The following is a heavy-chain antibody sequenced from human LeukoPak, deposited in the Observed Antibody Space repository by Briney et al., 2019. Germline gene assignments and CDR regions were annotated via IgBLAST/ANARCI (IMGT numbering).Heavy chain of an antibody. CDR2: IIPIFGTA. CDR3: ARARVTTSWYYYYYMDV. J-gene: IGHJ6*03. Sequence: ASVKVSCKASGGTFSSYAISWVRQAPGQGLKWMGGIIPIFGTANYAQKFQGRVTITTDESTSTAYMELSSLRSEDTAVYYCARARVTTSWYYYYYMDVWGKGTTVTVSS. D-gene: IGHD4-17*01. V-gene: IGHV1-69*05. CDR1: GGTFSSYA.